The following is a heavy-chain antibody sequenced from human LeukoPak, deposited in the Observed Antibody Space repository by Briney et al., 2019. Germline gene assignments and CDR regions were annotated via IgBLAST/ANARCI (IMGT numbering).Heavy chain of an antibody. D-gene: IGHD1-26*01. CDR3: ARDGELPADY. CDR1: GVTSNNYA. CDR2: IWYDGSNK. Sequence: PGGSLRLSCAASGVTSNNYAMSWVRQAPGKGLEWVAVIWYDGSNKYYADSVKGRFTISRDNSKNTLYLQMNSLRAEDTAVYYCARDGELPADYWGQGTLVTVSS. J-gene: IGHJ4*02. V-gene: IGHV3-33*01.